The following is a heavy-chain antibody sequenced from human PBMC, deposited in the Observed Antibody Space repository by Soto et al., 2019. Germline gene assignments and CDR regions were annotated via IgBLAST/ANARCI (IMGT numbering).Heavy chain of an antibody. D-gene: IGHD3-9*01. CDR2: IYPGDSDA. V-gene: IGHV5-51*01. CDR1: GYSFTGYA. J-gene: IGHJ4*02. CDR3: ARQAEDNSWTGYFYYFED. Sequence: GGSLKLSCKSSGYSFTGYAIGWVRQIPGKGLEWMGIIYPGDSDARYSPSFQGQVTISVDTSINTAFLRWNSLTASDTAIYFCARQAEDNSWTGYFYYFEDWGQGSLVTV.